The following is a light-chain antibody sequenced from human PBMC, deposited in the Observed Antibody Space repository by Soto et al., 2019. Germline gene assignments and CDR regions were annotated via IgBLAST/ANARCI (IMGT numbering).Light chain of an antibody. CDR2: GAS. CDR1: QSVTSTY. J-gene: IGKJ1*01. Sequence: EIVLTQSPGTLSLSPGERATLSCRTSQSVTSTYLARYQQKPGQAPRLLIYGASSRATGIPDRFSGSGSGTDFTLTISRLEPEDFAMYYCQQYITSPPRTFGQGTKVEIK. V-gene: IGKV3-20*01. CDR3: QQYITSPPRT.